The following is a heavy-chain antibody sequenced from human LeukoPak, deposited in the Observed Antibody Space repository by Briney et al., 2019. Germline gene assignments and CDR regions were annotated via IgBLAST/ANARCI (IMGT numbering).Heavy chain of an antibody. CDR2: IYYSGST. D-gene: IGHD3-10*01. CDR3: ASGSGSYYYYYYYMDV. CDR1: GGSISSSSYY. V-gene: IGHV4-39*01. Sequence: ASETLSLTCTVSGGSISSSSYYWGWIRQPPGKGLEWIGSIYYSGSTYYNPSLKSRVTISVDTSKNQFSLKLSSVTAADTAVYYCASGSGSYYYYYYYMDVWGKGTTVTISS. J-gene: IGHJ6*03.